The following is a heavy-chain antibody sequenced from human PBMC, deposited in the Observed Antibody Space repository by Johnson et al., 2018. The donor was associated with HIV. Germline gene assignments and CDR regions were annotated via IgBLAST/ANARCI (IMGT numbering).Heavy chain of an antibody. D-gene: IGHD3-10*01. CDR2: ISYDGSNK. CDR3: ARGLLWFGELLEAFDI. CDR1: GFTFSTYA. V-gene: IGHV3-30-3*01. Sequence: QVQLVESGGGVVQPGRSLRLSCAASGFTFSTYALHWVRQAPGKGLEWVAVISYDGSNKYYADSVKGRFTISRDNSKNTLYLQMNSLRAEDTAVYYCARGLLWFGELLEAFDIWCQGTMVTVSS. J-gene: IGHJ3*02.